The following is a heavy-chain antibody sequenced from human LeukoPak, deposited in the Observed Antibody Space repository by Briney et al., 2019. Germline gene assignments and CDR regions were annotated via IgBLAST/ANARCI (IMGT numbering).Heavy chain of an antibody. CDR1: GFTFDDYA. CDR2: ISYNSDTI. Sequence: PGGSLRLSCAASGFTFDDYAMHWVRDAPGKGLEWVSGISYNSDTIAYADSVKGRFTISRDNAKNSLYLQMNSLRAEDTALYYCAKDYCGGDCYSGWYFDLWGRGTLVTVSS. D-gene: IGHD2-21*02. J-gene: IGHJ2*01. V-gene: IGHV3-9*01. CDR3: AKDYCGGDCYSGWYFDL.